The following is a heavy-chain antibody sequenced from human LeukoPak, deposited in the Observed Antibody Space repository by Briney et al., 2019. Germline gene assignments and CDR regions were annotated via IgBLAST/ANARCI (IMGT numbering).Heavy chain of an antibody. CDR2: ISGSGGST. J-gene: IGHJ6*02. V-gene: IGHV3-23*01. D-gene: IGHD1-26*01. CDR1: GFTFSSYA. Sequence: GGSLRLSCAASGFTFSSYAMSWVRQAPGKGLEWVSAISGSGGSTYYADSVKGRITISRDNSKNTLYLQMNSLRAEDTAVYYCAKDPKIVGALAVWGQGTTVTVSS. CDR3: AKDPKIVGALAV.